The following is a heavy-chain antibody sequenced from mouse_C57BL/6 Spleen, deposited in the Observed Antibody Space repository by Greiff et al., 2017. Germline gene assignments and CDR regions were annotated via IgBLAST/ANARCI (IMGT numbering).Heavy chain of an antibody. CDR3: ATDLWYFDV. Sequence: EVQRVESGPGLVKPSQSLSLTCSVTGYSITSGYYWNWIRQFPGNKLEWMGYISYDGSNNYNPSLKNRISITRDTSKNQFFLKLNSVTTEDTATYYCATDLWYFDVWGTGTTVTVSS. J-gene: IGHJ1*03. CDR1: GYSITSGYY. CDR2: ISYDGSN. V-gene: IGHV3-6*01.